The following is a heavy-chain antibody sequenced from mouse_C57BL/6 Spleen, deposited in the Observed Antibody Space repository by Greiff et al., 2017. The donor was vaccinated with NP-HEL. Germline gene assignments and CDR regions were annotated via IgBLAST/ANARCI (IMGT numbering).Heavy chain of an antibody. CDR3: ARWGGAQAWFAY. J-gene: IGHJ3*01. D-gene: IGHD3-2*02. CDR1: GFTFSDYG. V-gene: IGHV5-17*01. CDR2: ISSGSSTI. Sequence: EVKVVESGGGLVKPGGSLKLSCAASGFTFSDYGMHWVRQAPEKGLEWVAYISSGSSTIYYADTVKGRFTISRDNAKNTLFLQLTGLRSEDTAMYYCARWGGAQAWFAYWGQGTLVTVSA.